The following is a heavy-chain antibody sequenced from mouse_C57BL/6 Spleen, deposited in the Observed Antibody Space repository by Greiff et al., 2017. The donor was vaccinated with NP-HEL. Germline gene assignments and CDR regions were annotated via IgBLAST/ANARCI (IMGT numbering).Heavy chain of an antibody. Sequence: EVQLQQSGPVLVKPGASVKMSCKASGYTFTDYYMNWVKQSHGKSLEWIGVINPYNGGTSYNQKFKGKATLTVDKSSSTAYMELNSLTSEDSAVYYCAREGDSILYAMDYWGQGTSVTVSS. CDR2: INPYNGGT. J-gene: IGHJ4*01. D-gene: IGHD2-10*02. CDR3: AREGDSILYAMDY. V-gene: IGHV1-19*01. CDR1: GYTFTDYY.